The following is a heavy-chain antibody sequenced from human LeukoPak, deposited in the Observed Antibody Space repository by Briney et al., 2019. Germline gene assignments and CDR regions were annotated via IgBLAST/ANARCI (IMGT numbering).Heavy chain of an antibody. CDR2: ITASGGST. CDR1: GFIFSDVW. J-gene: IGHJ4*02. Sequence: PGGSLRLSCAASGFIFSDVWMTWVRQAPGKGLEWVSSITASGGSTYYADSVKGRFTISRDNSKNTVYPQVNCLRAKDTALYYCAKDEALATWNYWGQGTLVTVSS. V-gene: IGHV3-23*01. CDR3: AKDEALATWNY. D-gene: IGHD5-24*01.